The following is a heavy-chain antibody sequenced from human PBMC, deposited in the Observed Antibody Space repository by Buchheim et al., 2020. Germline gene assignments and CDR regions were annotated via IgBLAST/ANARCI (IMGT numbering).Heavy chain of an antibody. V-gene: IGHV3-7*01. J-gene: IGHJ5*02. D-gene: IGHD6-19*01. CDR1: GFTFSNYW. CDR3: TRVLGGYDVSDH. CDR2: IAQDQSAE. Sequence: EVQLVESGGGLVQPGGSLRLSCAASGFTFSNYWMSWVRQAPGMGLEWVANIAQDQSAEYYVDSVKGRFSISRDNAKNSLFLHMNSLRAEDTAVYYCTRVLGGYDVSDHWGQGTL.